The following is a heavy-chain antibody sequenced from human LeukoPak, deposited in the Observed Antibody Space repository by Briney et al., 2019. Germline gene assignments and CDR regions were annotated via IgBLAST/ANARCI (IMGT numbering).Heavy chain of an antibody. CDR1: GFTFSSYW. D-gene: IGHD2-15*01. Sequence: GGSLRLSCAASGFTFSSYWMHWVRQAPGKGLVWVPRINSDGSSTSYADSVKGRFTISRDNAENTLYLQMNSLRAEDTAVYYCARAEFCSGGSCHNYWGQGTLVTVSS. V-gene: IGHV3-74*01. CDR3: ARAEFCSGGSCHNY. J-gene: IGHJ4*02. CDR2: INSDGSST.